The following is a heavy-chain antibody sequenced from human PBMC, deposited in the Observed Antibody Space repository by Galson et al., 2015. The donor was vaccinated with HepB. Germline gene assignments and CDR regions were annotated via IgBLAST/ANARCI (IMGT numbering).Heavy chain of an antibody. Sequence: LSLTCAVYGGSFSGYYWSWIRQPPGKGLEWIGEINHSGSTNYNPSLKSRVTISVDTSKNQFSLKLSSVTAADTAVYYCARGRYDFWRNHGGYNWFDPWGQGTLVTVSS. CDR3: ARGRYDFWRNHGGYNWFDP. D-gene: IGHD3-3*01. J-gene: IGHJ5*02. V-gene: IGHV4-34*01. CDR2: INHSGST. CDR1: GGSFSGYY.